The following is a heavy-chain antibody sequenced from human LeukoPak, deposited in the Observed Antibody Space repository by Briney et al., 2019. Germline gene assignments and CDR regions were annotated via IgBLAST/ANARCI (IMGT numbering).Heavy chain of an antibody. J-gene: IGHJ3*02. Sequence: GESLKISCKGSGYSFTSYWIGWARQMPGKGLEWMGIIYPGDSDTRYSPSFQGQVTISADKSISTAYLQWSSLKASDTAMYYCARPPTYYYGSGIYNDAFDIWGQGTMVTVSS. V-gene: IGHV5-51*01. CDR1: GYSFTSYW. CDR3: ARPPTYYYGSGIYNDAFDI. D-gene: IGHD3-10*01. CDR2: IYPGDSDT.